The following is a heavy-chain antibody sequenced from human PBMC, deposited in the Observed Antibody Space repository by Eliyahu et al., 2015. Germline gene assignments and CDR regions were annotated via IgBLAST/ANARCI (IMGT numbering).Heavy chain of an antibody. D-gene: IGHD2-8*02. CDR3: ARRGVEYGHPYYYYGMDV. CDR2: ISAYNGNT. V-gene: IGHV1-18*01. Sequence: PGQGLEWMGWISAYNGNTNYAQKLQGRVTMTTDTSTSTAYMELRSLRSDDTAVYYCARRGVEYGHPYYYYGMDVWGQGTTVTVSS. J-gene: IGHJ6*02.